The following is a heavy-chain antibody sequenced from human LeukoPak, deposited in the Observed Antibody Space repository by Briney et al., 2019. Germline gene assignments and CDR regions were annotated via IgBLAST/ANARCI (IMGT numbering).Heavy chain of an antibody. CDR2: IYTSGST. J-gene: IGHJ6*02. Sequence: SETLSLTCTVSGGSISSYYWSWIRQPAPQGQEWIGRIYTSGSTNYNPSLKSRVTMSVDTSKNQFSLKLSSVTAADTAVYYCARARGYSGYEADYYGMDVWGQGTTVTVSS. CDR1: GGSISSYY. D-gene: IGHD5-12*01. CDR3: ARARGYSGYEADYYGMDV. V-gene: IGHV4-4*07.